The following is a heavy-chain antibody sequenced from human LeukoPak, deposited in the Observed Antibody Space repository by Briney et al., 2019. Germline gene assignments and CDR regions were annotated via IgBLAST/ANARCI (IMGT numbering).Heavy chain of an antibody. Sequence: GGSLRLSCAASGFTFSDYYMSWIRQAPGKGLEWVSYISSSGSTIYYADSVKGRFTISRDNAKNSLYLQMNSLRAEDTAVYYCARVFVVVVAAIWFDPWGQGTLVTVSS. D-gene: IGHD2-15*01. CDR2: ISSSGSTI. CDR1: GFTFSDYY. CDR3: ARVFVVVVAAIWFDP. V-gene: IGHV3-11*01. J-gene: IGHJ5*02.